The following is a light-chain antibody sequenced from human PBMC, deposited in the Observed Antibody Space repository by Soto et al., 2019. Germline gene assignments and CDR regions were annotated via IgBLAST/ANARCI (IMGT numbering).Light chain of an antibody. V-gene: IGKV3-20*01. CDR3: QSYGRTVFT. CDR1: QTISNTY. Sequence: EIVLTQSPGTLSLSPGEGATLSCRASQTISNTYLAWYQQKPGQAPRLLIYGASSRATGIPDRFSGSGSGKDFTLTISGLEPEDFAVYYCQSYGRTVFTFGPGTKVDLK. J-gene: IGKJ3*01. CDR2: GAS.